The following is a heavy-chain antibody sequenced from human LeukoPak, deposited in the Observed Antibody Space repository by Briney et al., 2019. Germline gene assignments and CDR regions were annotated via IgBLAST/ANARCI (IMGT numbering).Heavy chain of an antibody. V-gene: IGHV4-31*03. CDR2: IYYSRST. J-gene: IGHJ5*02. D-gene: IGHD3-22*01. CDR3: ARERTYYYDSRGGDHGFDP. Sequence: PSQTLSLTCTGSGGSISSGGYYWSWIRQHPGKGLERIGYIYYSRSTYYNPSLKSRVTISVDTSKNQFSLKLSSVTAADTAVYYCARERTYYYDSRGGDHGFDPWGQGTLVTVSP. CDR1: GGSISSGGYY.